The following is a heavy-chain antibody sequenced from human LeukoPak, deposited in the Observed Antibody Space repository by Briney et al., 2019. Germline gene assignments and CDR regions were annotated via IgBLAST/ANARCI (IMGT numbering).Heavy chain of an antibody. Sequence: PSGTLSLTCAVSGGSISSSNWWSWVRQPPGKGLEWIGEIYHSGSTNYNPSLKSRVTISVDKSKNQFSLKLSSVTAADTAVYYCARGGMVLRYFDWLSKPTIHFDYWGQGTLVTVSS. CDR2: IYHSGST. J-gene: IGHJ4*02. D-gene: IGHD3-9*01. V-gene: IGHV4-4*02. CDR1: GGSISSSNW. CDR3: ARGGMVLRYFDWLSKPTIHFDY.